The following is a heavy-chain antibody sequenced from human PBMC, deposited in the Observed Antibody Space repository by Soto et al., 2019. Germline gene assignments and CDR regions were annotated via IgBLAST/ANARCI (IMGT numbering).Heavy chain of an antibody. D-gene: IGHD3-10*01. CDR2: IDGDGSTT. J-gene: IGHJ6*02. V-gene: IGHV3-74*01. CDR3: ARDSGVAYGMDV. Sequence: GGSLRLSCAASKFTFSTHWMHWVRQVPGKGLVWVSRIDGDGSTTNYADSVKGRFTISRDNAKNTLYLQMRSLRPEDTAVYYCARDSGVAYGMDVWGQGTTVTVSS. CDR1: KFTFSTHW.